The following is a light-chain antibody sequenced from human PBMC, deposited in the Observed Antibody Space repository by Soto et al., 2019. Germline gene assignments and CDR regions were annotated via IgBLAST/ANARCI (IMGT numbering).Light chain of an antibody. CDR2: GAS. CDR3: QQYGGSPRT. Sequence: EIVLTQSPGTLSLSPGERATLACRASQSVSSNYVAWYHQKPGQAPRILIYGASSRATGIPDRFSGSGSGTDFTLTINRLEPEDFAVYYCQQYGGSPRTFGQGTKVEIK. CDR1: QSVSSNY. J-gene: IGKJ1*01. V-gene: IGKV3-20*01.